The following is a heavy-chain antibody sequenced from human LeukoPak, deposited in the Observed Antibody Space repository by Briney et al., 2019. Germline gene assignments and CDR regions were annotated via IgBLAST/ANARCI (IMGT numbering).Heavy chain of an antibody. Sequence: GGSLRLSCAASGFTFNKSPMHWVRQAPGKGLEWVAVISYDGSNKYYADSVKGRFTISRDNSKNTLYLQMNSLRAGDTAVYYCARDGGATFLDGFDLWGQGTMVTVSP. J-gene: IGHJ3*01. CDR2: ISYDGSNK. V-gene: IGHV3-30-3*01. CDR1: GFTFNKSP. CDR3: ARDGGATFLDGFDL. D-gene: IGHD1-26*01.